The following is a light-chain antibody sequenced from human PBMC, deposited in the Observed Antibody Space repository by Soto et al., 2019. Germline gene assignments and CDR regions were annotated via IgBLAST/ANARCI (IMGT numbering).Light chain of an antibody. CDR1: QSVSGSY. CDR2: GSS. Sequence: EIVLTQSPGTLSLSPGERATLSCRASQSVSGSYLAWYQQKPDQSPRLLIYGSSDRATGIPDRFSGSGSGTDFTLTISRVEPEDFAVYYCQQYGSSPPYTFGQGTKLEIK. J-gene: IGKJ2*01. V-gene: IGKV3-20*01. CDR3: QQYGSSPPYT.